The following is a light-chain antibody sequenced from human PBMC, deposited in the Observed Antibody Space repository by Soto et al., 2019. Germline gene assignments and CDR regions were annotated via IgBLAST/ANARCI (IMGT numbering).Light chain of an antibody. CDR3: MQAAQFPWT. V-gene: IGKV2-24*01. J-gene: IGKJ1*01. CDR2: KTS. CDR1: HSLVQSDGNTY. Sequence: DIVLTQTPLSSPVTLGQPASISCRSSHSLVQSDGNTYLSWLQQRPGQPPRLLIYKTSDRFSGVTDRFSGSGAGTDFTLKISRVEAEDVGLYYCMQAAQFPWTFGPGTKVEI.